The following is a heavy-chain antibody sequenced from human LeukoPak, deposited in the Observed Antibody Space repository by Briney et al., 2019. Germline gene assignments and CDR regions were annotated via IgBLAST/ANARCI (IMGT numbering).Heavy chain of an antibody. J-gene: IGHJ4*02. V-gene: IGHV3-33*01. CDR1: GFTFNRYG. D-gene: IGHD2-15*01. CDR2: AYGDGTDK. CDR3: ATGGRFYYDL. Sequence: GGSLRLSCAASGFTFNRYGMHWVRQAPGKGLEWVAVAYGDGTDKYYADSVKGRFTISKDLSQNRLYMEMNSLRAEDAAMYYCATGGRFYYDLWGQGTLVTVSS.